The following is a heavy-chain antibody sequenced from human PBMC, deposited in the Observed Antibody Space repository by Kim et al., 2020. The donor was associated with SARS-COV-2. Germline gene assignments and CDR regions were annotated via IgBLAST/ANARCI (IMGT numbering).Heavy chain of an antibody. CDR3: AQSLLRYCSGGSCPYYFDC. CDR2: ISYDGSNK. CDR1: GFTFSSNG. D-gene: IGHD2-15*01. J-gene: IGHJ4*02. V-gene: IGHV3-30*18. Sequence: GGSLRLSCAASGFTFSSNGMHWVRQAPGKGLEWVAVISYDGSNKYYADSVKGRFTISRDNSKDTLYLQMNSLRAEDTAVYYCAQSLLRYCSGGSCPYYFDCWGQGTLVTVSS.